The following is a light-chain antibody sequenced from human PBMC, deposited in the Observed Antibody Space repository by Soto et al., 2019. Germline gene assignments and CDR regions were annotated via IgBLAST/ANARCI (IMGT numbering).Light chain of an antibody. CDR2: RNN. J-gene: IGLJ2*01. V-gene: IGLV1-47*01. CDR1: SSNIGSNY. CDR3: AAWDDSLSGQV. Sequence: QSVLTQPPSASGIPGQRVTISCSGSSSNIGSNYVYWYQQLPGRAPKLLISRNNQRPSGVPDRFSGSKSGTSASLAISGLRSEDEADYYCAAWDDSLSGQVFGGGTKLTVL.